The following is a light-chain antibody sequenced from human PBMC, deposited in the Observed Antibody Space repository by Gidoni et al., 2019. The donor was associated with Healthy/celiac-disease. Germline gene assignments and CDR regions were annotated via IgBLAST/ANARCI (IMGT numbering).Light chain of an antibody. CDR3: CSYAGSYTLV. J-gene: IGLJ3*02. V-gene: IGLV2-11*01. CDR2: DVS. CDR1: SSDVGGYNY. Sequence: HSALTQPRPVSGSPGQSVTISCTGTSSDVGGYNYVSWYQQHPGKAPKLMIYDVSKRPSGVPDRFSGSKSGNTASLTISGLQAEDEADYYCCSYAGSYTLVFGGGTKLPVL.